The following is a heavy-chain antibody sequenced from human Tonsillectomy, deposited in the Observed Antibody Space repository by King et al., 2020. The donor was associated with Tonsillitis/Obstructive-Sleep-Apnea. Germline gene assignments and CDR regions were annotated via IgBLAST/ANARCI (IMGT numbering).Heavy chain of an antibody. CDR3: AKDREALLGELSSFDY. Sequence: VQLVESGGGLVQPGGSLRLSCAASGFTFSSYAMSWVRQAPGKGLEWVSAISGSGVSTYYADSVKGRFTISRDNSKNTLYLQMNSRRAEDTAVYYCAKDREALLGELSSFDYWGQGTLVTVSS. V-gene: IGHV3-23*04. CDR2: ISGSGVST. CDR1: GFTFSSYA. D-gene: IGHD3-10*01. J-gene: IGHJ4*02.